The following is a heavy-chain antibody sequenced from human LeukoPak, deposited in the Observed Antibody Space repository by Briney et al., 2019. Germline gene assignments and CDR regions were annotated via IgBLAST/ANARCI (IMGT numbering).Heavy chain of an antibody. CDR3: ARRTRLTIFGVVIRTWFAP. CDR2: MNPNSGNP. Sequence: ASVKVSCKASGYTFTSYDINWVRQATGQGLEWMGWMNPNSGNPGYAQKFQGRVTMTRNTSISTAYMALSSLRSADTAVSYCARRTRLTIFGVVIRTWFAPSGPRNLVTASP. J-gene: IGHJ5*02. V-gene: IGHV1-8*01. D-gene: IGHD3-3*01. CDR1: GYTFTSYD.